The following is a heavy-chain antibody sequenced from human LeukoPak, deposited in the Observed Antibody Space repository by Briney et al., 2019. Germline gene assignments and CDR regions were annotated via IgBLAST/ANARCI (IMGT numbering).Heavy chain of an antibody. V-gene: IGHV3-74*01. J-gene: IGHJ4*02. Sequence: GGSLRLSCAASGFTFSSYWMHWVRQAPGKGLMWVTRINSDGSITNYADSVKGRFTISRDNAKNTLYLQMNSLRAEDTAVYYCARVRATFSPHFDNWGQGTLVTVSS. D-gene: IGHD5-12*01. CDR2: INSDGSIT. CDR3: ARVRATFSPHFDN. CDR1: GFTFSSYW.